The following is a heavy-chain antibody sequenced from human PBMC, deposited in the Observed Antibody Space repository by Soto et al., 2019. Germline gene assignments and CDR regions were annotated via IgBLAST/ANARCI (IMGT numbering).Heavy chain of an antibody. D-gene: IGHD1-1*01. Sequence: GGSLRLSCAASGFTFSDAWMSWVRQAPGAGLEWVGLIKGKTEGGTIDYAAPVKARFTISRDASKNTLYLQMNSLKTEDTAVYYCTTDPHSTGTKYWGQGTLVTVSS. CDR1: GFTFSDAW. V-gene: IGHV3-15*01. J-gene: IGHJ4*02. CDR2: IKGKTEGGTI. CDR3: TTDPHSTGTKY.